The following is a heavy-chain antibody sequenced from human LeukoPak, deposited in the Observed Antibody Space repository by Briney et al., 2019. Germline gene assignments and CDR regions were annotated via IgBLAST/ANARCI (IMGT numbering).Heavy chain of an antibody. CDR1: GGSISSYY. J-gene: IGHJ6*03. D-gene: IGHD3-3*01. Sequence: SETLSLTCTVSGGSISSYYWSWIRQPPGKGLEWIGYIYYSGSTNYNPSLKSRVTISVDTSKNQFSLKLSSVTAADTAVYYCARTRITIFGEYYYYYMDVWGKGTTVTVSS. V-gene: IGHV4-59*01. CDR2: IYYSGST. CDR3: ARTRITIFGEYYYYYMDV.